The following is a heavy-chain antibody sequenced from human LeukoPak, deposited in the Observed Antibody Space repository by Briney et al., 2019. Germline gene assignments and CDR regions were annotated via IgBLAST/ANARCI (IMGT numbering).Heavy chain of an antibody. Sequence: ASVKVSCKPSGYSFTTYGISWVRQAPGQGLEWMGWISTYNGNTYYAQKVQDRVTMTTDTSTSTAYMELRSLRSDDTAVYYCAVTTSAGTDRSFYFDYWGQGTLVTVSS. CDR3: AVTTSAGTDRSFYFDY. CDR2: ISTYNGNT. CDR1: GYSFTTYG. D-gene: IGHD6-13*01. V-gene: IGHV1-18*01. J-gene: IGHJ4*02.